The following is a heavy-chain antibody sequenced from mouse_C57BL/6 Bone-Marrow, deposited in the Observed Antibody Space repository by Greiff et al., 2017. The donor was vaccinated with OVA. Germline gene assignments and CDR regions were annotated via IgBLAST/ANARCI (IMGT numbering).Heavy chain of an antibody. J-gene: IGHJ4*01. CDR1: GYTFTDYN. V-gene: IGHV1-18*01. Sequence: EVQLQQSGPELVKPGASVKIPCKASGYTFTDYNMDWVKQSHGKSLEWIGDINPNNGGTIYNQKFKGKATLTVDKSSSTAYMELRSLTSEDTAVYYCARSRTTVPYYYAMDYWGQGTSVTVSS. D-gene: IGHD1-1*01. CDR2: INPNNGGT. CDR3: ARSRTTVPYYYAMDY.